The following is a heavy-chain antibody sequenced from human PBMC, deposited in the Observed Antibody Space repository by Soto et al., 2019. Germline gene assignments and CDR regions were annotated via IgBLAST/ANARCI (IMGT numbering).Heavy chain of an antibody. D-gene: IGHD2-15*01. CDR1: GGTFRSNT. Sequence: LNLWWTAAGGTFRSNTMPWIRTDHGTGLEWVSYISSGSSTIYYADSVKGRFTISRDNAKNSLYLQVSSLRAEDTAVYYCARKYCSRRRCDYYYGMDVWGQGTTV. CDR3: ARKYCSRRRCDYYYGMDV. CDR2: ISSGSSTI. J-gene: IGHJ6*02. V-gene: IGHV3-48*03.